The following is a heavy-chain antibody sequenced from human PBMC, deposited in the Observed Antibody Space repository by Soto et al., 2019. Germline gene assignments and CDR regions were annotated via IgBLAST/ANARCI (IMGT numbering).Heavy chain of an antibody. CDR2: IYYSGST. J-gene: IGHJ5*02. CDR1: GGSINSSSYF. Sequence: PSETLSLTCSVSGGSINSSSYFWGWVRQPPGKGLEWIGSIYYSGSTYYNPSLRSRVTISVDTSKNQFSLKLSSVTAAETAVFYRARHYSSGSRNWFDPWGQGTLVTVSS. D-gene: IGHD6-19*01. CDR3: ARHYSSGSRNWFDP. V-gene: IGHV4-39*01.